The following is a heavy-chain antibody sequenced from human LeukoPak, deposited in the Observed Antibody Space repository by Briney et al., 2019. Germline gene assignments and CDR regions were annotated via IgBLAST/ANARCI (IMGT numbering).Heavy chain of an antibody. V-gene: IGHV4-4*07. J-gene: IGHJ4*02. CDR3: ASGYYDSSGTHNFDY. Sequence: PSETLSLTCTVSGGSISSYYWSWIRQPAGKGLEWIGRIYTSGNTYYNASLKSRVTISVDTSKNQFSLKLTSVTAADTAVYYCASGYYDSSGTHNFDYWGQGTLVTVSS. CDR2: IYTSGNT. D-gene: IGHD3-22*01. CDR1: GGSISSYY.